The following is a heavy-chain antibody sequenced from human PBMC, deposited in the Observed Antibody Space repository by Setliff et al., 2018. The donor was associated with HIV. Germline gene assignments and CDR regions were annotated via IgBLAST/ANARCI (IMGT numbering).Heavy chain of an antibody. CDR1: GHTFIYYA. CDR3: ARGRGPSRFDY. CDR2: INTGNGNT. Sequence: ASVKVSCKASGHTFIYYAMHWVRQAPGQRLEWMGWINTGNGNTKYSQKFQGRVTITRNTSITTAYMELSSLRSEDTAIYYCARGRGPSRFDYWGQGTLVTVSS. J-gene: IGHJ4*01. V-gene: IGHV1-3*04.